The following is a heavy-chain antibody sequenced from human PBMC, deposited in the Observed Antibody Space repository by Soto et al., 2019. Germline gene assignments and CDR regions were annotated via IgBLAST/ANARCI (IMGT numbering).Heavy chain of an antibody. D-gene: IGHD5-18*01. CDR2: ISGSGGST. CDR3: AKVTDTAMHYYYYYGMDV. V-gene: IGHV3-23*01. CDR1: GFTFSSYA. Sequence: GSLRLSCAASGFTFSSYAMSWVRQAPGKGLEWVSAISGSGGSTYYADSVKGRFTTSRDNSKNTLYLQMNSLRAEDTAVYYCAKVTDTAMHYYYYYGMDVWGQGTTVTVSS. J-gene: IGHJ6*02.